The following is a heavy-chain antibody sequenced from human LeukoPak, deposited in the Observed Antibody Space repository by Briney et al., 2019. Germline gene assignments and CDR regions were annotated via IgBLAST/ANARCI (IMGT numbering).Heavy chain of an antibody. CDR2: ISGSGGST. CDR1: GGSISSGYY. V-gene: IGHV3-23*01. Sequence: ETLSLTCTVSGGSISSGYYWGWIRQPPGKGLEWVSAISGSGGSTYYADSVKGRFTISRDNSKNTLYLQMISLRAEDTAVYYCAQAALRATPLPFDYWGQGTLVTVSS. D-gene: IGHD4-17*01. J-gene: IGHJ4*02. CDR3: AQAALRATPLPFDY.